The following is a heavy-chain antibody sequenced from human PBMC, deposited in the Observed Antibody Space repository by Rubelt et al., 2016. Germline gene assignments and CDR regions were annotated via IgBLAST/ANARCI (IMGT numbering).Heavy chain of an antibody. D-gene: IGHD1-20*01. CDR2: INPNSGGT. V-gene: IGHV1-2*06. CDR3: ARPYNWNDGPLFDY. Sequence: GLEWMGRINPNSGGTNYAQKFQGRVTMTRDTSISTAYMELSRLRSDDTAMYYCARPYNWNDGPLFDYWGQGTLVTVSS. J-gene: IGHJ4*02.